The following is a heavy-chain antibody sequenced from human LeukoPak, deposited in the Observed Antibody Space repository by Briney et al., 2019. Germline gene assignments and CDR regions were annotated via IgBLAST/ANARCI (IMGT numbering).Heavy chain of an antibody. J-gene: IGHJ4*02. V-gene: IGHV3-48*01. D-gene: IGHD3-3*01. Sequence: GGSLRLSCAASGYTFSSYSMNWVRQAPGKGLEWVSYISSSSSNINYAESVKGRFTISRDNHKNSLYLQMNSLRAEDTAVYYCERDSPRGITIFGIDYWGQGTLVTVSS. CDR1: GYTFSSYS. CDR3: ERDSPRGITIFGIDY. CDR2: ISSSSSNI.